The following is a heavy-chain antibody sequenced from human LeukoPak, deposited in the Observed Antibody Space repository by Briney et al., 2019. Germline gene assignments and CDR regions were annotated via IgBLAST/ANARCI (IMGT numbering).Heavy chain of an antibody. J-gene: IGHJ5*02. Sequence: SETLSLTCTVSGGSISSYYWSWIRQPPGRGLVWIGYIYYSGSTNYNPSLESRVTISVDTSQNQFSLKLTSVTAADTAVYYCVRGILGFDPWGQGTLVTVSS. V-gene: IGHV4-59*01. D-gene: IGHD3-16*01. CDR3: VRGILGFDP. CDR1: GGSISSYY. CDR2: IYYSGST.